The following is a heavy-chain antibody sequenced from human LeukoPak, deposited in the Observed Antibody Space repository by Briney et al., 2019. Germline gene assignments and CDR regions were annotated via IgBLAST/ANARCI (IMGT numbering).Heavy chain of an antibody. CDR1: GGSISSYY. CDR2: IYYSGST. V-gene: IGHV4-59*12. CDR3: ARDGRFLEWLLEFYYGMDV. D-gene: IGHD3-3*01. Sequence: SETLSLTCTVSGGSISSYYWSWIRQPPGKGLEWIGYIYYSGSTNYNPSLKSRVTISVDTSKNQFSLKLSSVTAADTAVYYCARDGRFLEWLLEFYYGMDVWGQGTTVTVSS. J-gene: IGHJ6*02.